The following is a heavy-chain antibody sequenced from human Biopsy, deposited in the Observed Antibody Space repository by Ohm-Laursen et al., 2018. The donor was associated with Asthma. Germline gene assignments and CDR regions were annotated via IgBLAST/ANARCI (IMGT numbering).Heavy chain of an antibody. CDR3: ARVPTTLRYFDL. CDR2: ISYSGST. Sequence: SETLSLTCTVSGGSVSSGSYYWSWIRQPPGKGLAWVSYISYSGSTDYNPSLKSRLTISMDTSKNQFSLKLSSVTAADTAVYYHARVPTTLRYFDLWGRGTLVTVSS. J-gene: IGHJ2*01. D-gene: IGHD2-15*01. V-gene: IGHV4-61*01. CDR1: GGSVSSGSYY.